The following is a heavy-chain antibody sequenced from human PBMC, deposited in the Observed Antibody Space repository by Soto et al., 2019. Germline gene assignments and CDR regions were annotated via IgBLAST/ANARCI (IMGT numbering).Heavy chain of an antibody. CDR3: ARDLLDTTVDYYFDS. V-gene: IGHV4-30-4*01. J-gene: IGHJ4*01. CDR2: IYHSGSS. D-gene: IGHD4-17*01. Sequence: SETLSLTCTVSGGSLSSGTYYWSWIRQPPGKGLEWIGYIYHSGSSQSNPSLKSRVTISIDTSKNQFSLELRSVTAADTAVYYCARDLLDTTVDYYFDSWGPGRLVTV. CDR1: GGSLSSGTYY.